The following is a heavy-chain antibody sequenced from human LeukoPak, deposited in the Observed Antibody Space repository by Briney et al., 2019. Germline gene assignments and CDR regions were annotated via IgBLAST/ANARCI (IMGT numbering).Heavy chain of an antibody. Sequence: SQTLSLTCTVSGGSISSGGYSWSWIRQSPGKGLEWIGYISFSGSTNYSPSLKSRVNISVDTSKNQFSLNLNSLTAADTAIYYCARQVGSSRFDYWGQGTLVTVSS. D-gene: IGHD1-26*01. CDR1: GGSISSGGYS. CDR2: ISFSGST. V-gene: IGHV4-61*08. CDR3: ARQVGSSRFDY. J-gene: IGHJ4*02.